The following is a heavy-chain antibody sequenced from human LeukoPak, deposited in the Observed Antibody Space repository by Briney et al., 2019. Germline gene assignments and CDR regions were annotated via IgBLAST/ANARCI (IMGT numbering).Heavy chain of an antibody. J-gene: IGHJ6*02. D-gene: IGHD6-13*01. Sequence: VASVKVSCKASGGTFSSYAISWVRQAPGQGLEWMGGIIPIFGTANYAQKFQGRVTITADESTSTAYMELSSLRSEDTAVYYCARDPIEPPTYSSSWYYYYDMDVWGQGTTVTVSS. V-gene: IGHV1-69*01. CDR1: GGTFSSYA. CDR2: IIPIFGTA. CDR3: ARDPIEPPTYSSSWYYYYDMDV.